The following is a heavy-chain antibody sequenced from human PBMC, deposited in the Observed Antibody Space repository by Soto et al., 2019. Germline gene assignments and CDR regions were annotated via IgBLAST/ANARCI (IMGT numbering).Heavy chain of an antibody. CDR2: IYYSGRT. V-gene: IGHV4-31*03. CDR1: GGSIRRDGYY. D-gene: IGHD2-21*02. J-gene: IGHJ6*02. Sequence: QVQLQESGPGLVKPSQTLSLTCTVSGGSIRRDGYYWSWVRQHPGKGLEYIGYIYYSGRTYYNPSLMSRVARSLATSERQFSLKLSAVTAADTAVYYCARAIVVVTTTPLYYYGVDLWGQGTTVTVSS. CDR3: ARAIVVVTTTPLYYYGVDL.